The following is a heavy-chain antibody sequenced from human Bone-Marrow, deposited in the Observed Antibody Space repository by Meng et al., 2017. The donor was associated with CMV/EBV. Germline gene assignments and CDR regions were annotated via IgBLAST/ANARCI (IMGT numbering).Heavy chain of an antibody. J-gene: IGHJ3*02. V-gene: IGHV1-46*01. CDR1: GHTFSNYY. CDR3: ATAPVQLERRRFPFDI. CDR2: INPSGDST. Sequence: ASVKVSCKASGHTFSNYYMNWVRQAPGQGLEWMGIINPSGDSTNYAQKFQGRVTLTRDTSTSTLYMYLSSLRSEDTAVYYCATAPVQLERRRFPFDIWGQGTMVPVSS. D-gene: IGHD1-1*01.